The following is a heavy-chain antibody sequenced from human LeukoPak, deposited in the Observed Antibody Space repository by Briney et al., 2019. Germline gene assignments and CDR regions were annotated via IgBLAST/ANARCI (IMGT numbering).Heavy chain of an antibody. V-gene: IGHV5-51*01. CDR1: GYSFTSYW. Sequence: TGESLKISCKGSGYSFTSYWIGWVRQLPGKGLEWMGIIYPGDSDTRYSPSFQGQVTISADKSISTAYLQWSSLKASDTAMYYCARPRTYYDILTGYSIYHKSYYFDYWGQGTLVTVSS. CDR2: IYPGDSDT. CDR3: ARPRTYYDILTGYSIYHKSYYFDY. D-gene: IGHD3-9*01. J-gene: IGHJ4*02.